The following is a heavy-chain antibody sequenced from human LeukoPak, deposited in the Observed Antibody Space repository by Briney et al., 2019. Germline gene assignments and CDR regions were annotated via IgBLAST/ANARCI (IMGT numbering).Heavy chain of an antibody. D-gene: IGHD6-13*01. Sequence: SETLSLTCTVSGGSISSYYWSWIRQPPGKGLEWIGYIYYSGSTNYNPSLKSRVTISVDTSKNQFSLKLSSVTAADMAVYYCARDGGSSWSHGYFDYWGQGTLVTVSS. CDR3: ARDGGSSWSHGYFDY. CDR2: IYYSGST. CDR1: GGSISSYY. J-gene: IGHJ4*02. V-gene: IGHV4-59*01.